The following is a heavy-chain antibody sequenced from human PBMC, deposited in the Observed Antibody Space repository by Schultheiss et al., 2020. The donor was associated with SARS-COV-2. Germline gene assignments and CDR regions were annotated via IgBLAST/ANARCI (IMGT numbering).Heavy chain of an antibody. CDR1: GFTVSSNY. D-gene: IGHD2-8*01. J-gene: IGHJ6*02. CDR2: IYSGGST. V-gene: IGHV3-53*01. CDR3: AKSPVWDRYYYYGMDV. Sequence: GGSLRLSCAASGFTVSSNYMTWVRQAPGKGLEWVSVIYSGGSTYYADSVKGRFTISRDNSKNTLYLQMNSLRAEDTAVYYCAKSPVWDRYYYYGMDVWGQGTTVTVSS.